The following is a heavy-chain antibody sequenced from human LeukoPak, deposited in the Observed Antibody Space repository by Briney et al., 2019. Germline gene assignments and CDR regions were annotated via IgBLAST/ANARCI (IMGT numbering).Heavy chain of an antibody. Sequence: PGRSLRLSCAASGFTFSSYGMHWVRQAPGKGLEWVAVIWYDGSNKYYADSVKGRFTISRDNSKNTLYLQMNSLRAEDTAVYYCTRDNYYGSGSYYPPQSDFDYWGQGTLVTVSS. CDR2: IWYDGSNK. CDR3: TRDNYYGSGSYYPPQSDFDY. CDR1: GFTFSSYG. V-gene: IGHV3-33*01. J-gene: IGHJ4*02. D-gene: IGHD3-10*01.